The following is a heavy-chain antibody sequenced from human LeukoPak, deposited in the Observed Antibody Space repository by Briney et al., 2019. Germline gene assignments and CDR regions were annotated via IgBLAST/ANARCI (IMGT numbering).Heavy chain of an antibody. Sequence: GGSLRLSCAASGFTFSSYGMHWVRQAPGKGLDWVALISSDGSNKYYAYSVKGRFTISRDNSKDTLSLQMNSLRTEDTAVYYCAKGMDIVATDSFDYWGQGTLVTVSS. CDR1: GFTFSSYG. V-gene: IGHV3-30*18. D-gene: IGHD5-12*01. J-gene: IGHJ4*02. CDR2: ISSDGSNK. CDR3: AKGMDIVATDSFDY.